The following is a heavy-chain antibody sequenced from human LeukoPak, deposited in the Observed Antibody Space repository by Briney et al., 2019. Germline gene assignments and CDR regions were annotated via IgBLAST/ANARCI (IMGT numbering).Heavy chain of an antibody. V-gene: IGHV3-23*01. J-gene: IGHJ4*02. Sequence: GGSLLLSCAASGFTFSNYAMNWVRPAPGKGLEWVSIITGSGTGTYFAGSVKGRFTISRDNSKDMLYLQMNYLRAEDTAVYYCARARSAGLRLYYFNSWGQGTLVTVSS. CDR2: ITGSGTGT. CDR3: ARARSAGLRLYYFNS. CDR1: GFTFSNYA. D-gene: IGHD4-17*01.